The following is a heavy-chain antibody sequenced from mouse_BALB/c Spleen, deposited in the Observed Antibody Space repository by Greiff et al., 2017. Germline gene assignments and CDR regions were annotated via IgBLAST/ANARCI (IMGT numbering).Heavy chain of an antibody. CDR1: GYAFSSSW. V-gene: IGHV1-82*01. CDR2: IYPGDGDT. D-gene: IGHD2-14*01. J-gene: IGHJ2*01. Sequence: QVQLQQSGPELVKPGASVKISCKASGYAFSSSWMNWVKQRPGQGLEWIGRIYPGDGDTNYNGKFKGKATLTADKSSSTAYMQLSSLTSVDSAVYFCARRGYDDYFDYWGQGTTLTVSA. CDR3: ARRGYDDYFDY.